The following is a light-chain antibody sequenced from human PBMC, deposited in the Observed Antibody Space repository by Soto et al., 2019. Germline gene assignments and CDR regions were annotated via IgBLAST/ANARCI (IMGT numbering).Light chain of an antibody. CDR3: QQYHNWTPMYT. V-gene: IGKV3-15*01. Sequence: EIVMTQSPATLSVSPGERATLSCRASQSVSSNLAWYQQKPGQAPRLLIYGASTRATGIPARFSGSGSGTEITLTITSLQSEDFAVYYCQQYHNWTPMYTFGQGTKLEIK. J-gene: IGKJ2*01. CDR1: QSVSSN. CDR2: GAS.